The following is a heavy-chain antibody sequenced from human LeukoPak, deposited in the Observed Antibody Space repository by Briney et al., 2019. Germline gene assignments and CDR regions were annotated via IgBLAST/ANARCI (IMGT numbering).Heavy chain of an antibody. Sequence: PGGSLRLSCTASGFTFSTYWMHWVRQAPGKGLVGVSHIYPDGSRTNYADSVKGRFTISRDNAKNTLYLQMNSVSAEDTAVYYCASHHPHPVVTPKDSWGQGTLVTVSS. CDR1: GFTFSTYW. V-gene: IGHV3-74*01. D-gene: IGHD4-23*01. CDR3: ASHHPHPVVTPKDS. CDR2: IYPDGSRT. J-gene: IGHJ1*01.